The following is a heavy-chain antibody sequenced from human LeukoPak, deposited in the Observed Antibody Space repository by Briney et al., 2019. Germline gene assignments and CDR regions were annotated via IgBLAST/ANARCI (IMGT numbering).Heavy chain of an antibody. CDR1: GGSINNYY. D-gene: IGHD5-18*01. V-gene: IGHV4-59*12. J-gene: IGHJ4*02. CDR2: IYYTGKT. Sequence: SETLSLTCSVSGGSINNYYWGWIRRPPGRGLEYIGHIYYTGKTDYNPSFKSRVTISVDTSKNQFSLKLSSVTAADTAVYYCAREAMVIYYFDYWGQGTLVTVSS. CDR3: AREAMVIYYFDY.